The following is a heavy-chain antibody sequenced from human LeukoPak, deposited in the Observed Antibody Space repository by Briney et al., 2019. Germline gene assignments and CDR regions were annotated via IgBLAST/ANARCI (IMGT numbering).Heavy chain of an antibody. D-gene: IGHD3-10*01. CDR1: GGSFSGYY. V-gene: IGHV4-34*12. Sequence: PSETLSLTCAVYGGSFSGYYWGWVRQPPGKGLEWIGNIFYSGSTYYSPSLKSRVTISLDTSRNQFSLKLNSVTAADTAVYYCAKSNGYGLVDIWGQGTMVTVSS. CDR3: AKSNGYGLVDI. J-gene: IGHJ3*02. CDR2: IFYSGST.